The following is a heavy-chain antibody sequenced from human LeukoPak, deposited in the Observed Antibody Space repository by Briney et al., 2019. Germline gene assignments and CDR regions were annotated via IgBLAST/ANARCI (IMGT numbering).Heavy chain of an antibody. D-gene: IGHD3-3*01. J-gene: IGHJ5*02. Sequence: GGSLRLSCEASGFTFSSYAMHWVRQAPGEGLDWVALISYDGSNKYFADSVKGRFTISRDNSKNTLYLEMNSLTTEDTAVYYCAKETNFWSGYRWFDPWGQGTLVTVSS. CDR2: ISYDGSNK. V-gene: IGHV3-30*01. CDR1: GFTFSSYA. CDR3: AKETNFWSGYRWFDP.